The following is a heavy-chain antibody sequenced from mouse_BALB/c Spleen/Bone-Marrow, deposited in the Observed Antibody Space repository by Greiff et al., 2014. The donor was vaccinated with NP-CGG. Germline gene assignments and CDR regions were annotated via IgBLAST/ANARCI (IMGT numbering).Heavy chain of an antibody. V-gene: IGHV14-3*02. D-gene: IGHD1-1*01. CDR1: GFNIKDTY. CDR2: IDPANGNT. CDR3: APYYYGISQFAY. J-gene: IGHJ3*01. Sequence: EVQLQESGAELVKPGASVKLSCTASGFNIKDTYMHWVKQRPEQGLEWIGRIDPANGNTKYDPKFQGKATITADTSSNTAYLQLRSLTSEDTAVNYCAPYYYGISQFAYGGQGTLVTVSA.